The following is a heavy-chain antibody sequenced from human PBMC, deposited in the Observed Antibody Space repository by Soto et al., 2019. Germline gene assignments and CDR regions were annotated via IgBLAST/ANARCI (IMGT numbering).Heavy chain of an antibody. CDR2: IAYDGSNK. CDR3: AKDGWGYSLYVCY. CDR1: GFTFSSYG. D-gene: IGHD4-4*01. Sequence: VGSLRLSCAASGFTFSSYGMHWGLQAPGEGLEGGTVIAYDGSNKYYNDSVKSRVTISIDNSKNTLYLQMNSLTAEDTAVYYCAKDGWGYSLYVCYWGQGPLVTVPS. V-gene: IGHV3-30*18. J-gene: IGHJ4*02.